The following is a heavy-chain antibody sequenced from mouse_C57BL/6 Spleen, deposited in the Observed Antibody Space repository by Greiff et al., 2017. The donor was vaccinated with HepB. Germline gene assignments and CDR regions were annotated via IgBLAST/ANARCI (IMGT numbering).Heavy chain of an antibody. CDR3: ARHGYYYAMDY. J-gene: IGHJ4*01. CDR1: GFTFSSYT. Sequence: EVQVVESGGGLVKPGGSLKLSCAASGFTFSSYTMSWVRQTPEKRLEWVATISGGGGNTYYPDSVKGRFTISRDNAKNTLYLQMSSLRSEDTALYYCARHGYYYAMDYWGQGTSVTVSS. V-gene: IGHV5-9*01. CDR2: ISGGGGNT.